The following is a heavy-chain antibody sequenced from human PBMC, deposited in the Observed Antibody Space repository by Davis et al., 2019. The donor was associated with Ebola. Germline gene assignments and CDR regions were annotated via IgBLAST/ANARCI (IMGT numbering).Heavy chain of an antibody. CDR2: IWYDGSNK. Sequence: GESLKISCAASGFTFSSYGMHWVRQAPGKGLEWVAVIWYDGSNKYYADSVKGRFTISRDNSKNTLYLQMSSLRADDTAMYYCARDLVYGGNAFFDYWGQGTPVRVSS. CDR3: ARDLVYGGNAFFDY. V-gene: IGHV3-33*01. D-gene: IGHD4-23*01. CDR1: GFTFSSYG. J-gene: IGHJ4*02.